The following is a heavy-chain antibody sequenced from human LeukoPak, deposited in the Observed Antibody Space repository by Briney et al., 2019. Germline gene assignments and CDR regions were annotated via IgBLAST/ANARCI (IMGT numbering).Heavy chain of an antibody. V-gene: IGHV4-4*07. CDR2: IYTSGST. Sequence: SETLSLTCTVSGGSISNYYWSWIRQPAGKGLEWIGRIYTSGSTNYNPSLKSRVTISVDTSKNQFSLKLSSVTAADTAVYYCAREGFMVRGVITLDYWGQGTLVTVSS. CDR3: AREGFMVRGVITLDY. D-gene: IGHD3-10*01. CDR1: GGSISNYY. J-gene: IGHJ4*02.